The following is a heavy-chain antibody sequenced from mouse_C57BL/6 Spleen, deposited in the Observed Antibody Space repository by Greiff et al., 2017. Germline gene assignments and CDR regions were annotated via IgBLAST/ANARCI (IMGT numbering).Heavy chain of an antibody. V-gene: IGHV5-4*03. Sequence: EVKLVESGGGLVKPGGSLKLSCAASGFTFSSYAMSWVRQTPEKRLEWVATISAGGSYTYYPDNVKGRFTISRDNAKNNLYLQMSHLKSEDTAMYYCARGGYYGNYVGYWGQGTTLTVSS. D-gene: IGHD2-1*01. CDR3: ARGGYYGNYVGY. CDR1: GFTFSSYA. CDR2: ISAGGSYT. J-gene: IGHJ2*01.